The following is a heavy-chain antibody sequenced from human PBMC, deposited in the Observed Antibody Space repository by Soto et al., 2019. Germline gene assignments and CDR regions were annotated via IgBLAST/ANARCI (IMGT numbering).Heavy chain of an antibody. J-gene: IGHJ3*02. V-gene: IGHV4-59*01. D-gene: IGHD6-19*01. Sequence: QVQLQESGPGLVKPSETLSLTCTGSGGSISRYYWSWIRQPPGKGLEWIGYIYYSGSTNYNPSLKSRFTISVDTSKNQCSLKLSSVTAADTAVYYCARVVRSGWPPSHAFDIWGQGTMVTVSS. CDR1: GGSISRYY. CDR2: IYYSGST. CDR3: ARVVRSGWPPSHAFDI.